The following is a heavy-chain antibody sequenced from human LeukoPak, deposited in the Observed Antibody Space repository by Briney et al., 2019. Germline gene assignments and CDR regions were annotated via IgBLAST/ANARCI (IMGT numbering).Heavy chain of an antibody. J-gene: IGHJ5*02. CDR2: INHRGCT. D-gene: IGHD1-7*01. Sequence: SETLSLTCGVYGGSFSGYYWSWIRQPPGKGLEWIGEINHRGCTNHNPSLKSRVPISVDTSKNHFSLKLTSVNAGDTAVYYCARGRNWNYGGWFNPGGQGTLVTVSS. CDR3: ARGRNWNYGGWFNP. CDR1: GGSFSGYY. V-gene: IGHV4-34*01.